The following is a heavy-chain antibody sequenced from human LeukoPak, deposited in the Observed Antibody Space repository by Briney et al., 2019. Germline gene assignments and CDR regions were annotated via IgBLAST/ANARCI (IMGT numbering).Heavy chain of an antibody. Sequence: PSGGSLRLPCAASGFTFTNYAMTWVRQAPGKGLEWVSVIGASGADTYYSDSVKGRFTVSRDNSQNTLFLHMSSLRAEDTAVYFCARRRRDTSGYYLGAFHDWGQGTTVTVSS. D-gene: IGHD3-22*01. J-gene: IGHJ3*01. CDR3: ARRRRDTSGYYLGAFHD. CDR1: GFTFTNYA. CDR2: IGASGADT. V-gene: IGHV3-23*01.